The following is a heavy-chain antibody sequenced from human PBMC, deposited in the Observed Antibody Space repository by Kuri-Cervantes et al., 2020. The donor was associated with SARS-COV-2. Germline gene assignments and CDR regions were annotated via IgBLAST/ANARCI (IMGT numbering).Heavy chain of an antibody. CDR2: ISTSSSYI. CDR1: GFTFNSYS. D-gene: IGHD2-15*01. CDR3: AREAFGYCSGGSCYSHY. V-gene: IGHV3-21*01. Sequence: GGSLRLSCAASGFTFNSYSMNWVRQAPGKGLEWVSSISTSSSYIYYADSVKGRFTISRDTAKNSLYLQMHSLRAEDTAVYYCAREAFGYCSGGSCYSHYWGQGTLVTVSS. J-gene: IGHJ4*02.